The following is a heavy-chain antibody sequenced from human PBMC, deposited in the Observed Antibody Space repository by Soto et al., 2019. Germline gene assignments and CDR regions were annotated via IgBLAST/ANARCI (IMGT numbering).Heavy chain of an antibody. D-gene: IGHD5-12*01. CDR2: IYYSGST. CDR1: GGSISSGGYY. CDR3: ARAGYSGYDRAFDI. Sequence: SETLSLTCTVSGGSISSGGYYWSWIRQHPGKGLEWIGYIYYSGSTYYNPSLKSRVTISVDTSKNQLSLKLSSVTAADTAVYYCARAGYSGYDRAFDIWGQGTMVTVSS. V-gene: IGHV4-31*03. J-gene: IGHJ3*02.